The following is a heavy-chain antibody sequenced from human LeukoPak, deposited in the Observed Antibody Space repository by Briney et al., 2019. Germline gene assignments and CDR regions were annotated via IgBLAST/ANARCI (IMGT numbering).Heavy chain of an antibody. Sequence: SETRSLTCTVSGGSISSYYWSWIRQPPGKGLEWIGYIYYSGSTNYNPPLKSRVTISVDTSKNQFSLKLSSATAADTAEYYCARGEAVVVPAAMSPMGFCSWFDPWGQGTLVTVSS. CDR3: ARGEAVVVPAAMSPMGFCSWFDP. J-gene: IGHJ5*02. V-gene: IGHV4-59*01. D-gene: IGHD2-2*01. CDR1: GGSISSYY. CDR2: IYYSGST.